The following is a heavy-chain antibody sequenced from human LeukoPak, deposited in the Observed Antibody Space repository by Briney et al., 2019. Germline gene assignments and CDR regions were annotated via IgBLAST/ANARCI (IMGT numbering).Heavy chain of an antibody. CDR1: GFTFSSYA. D-gene: IGHD5-12*01. CDR3: AKGTYSAYNSGCAY. Sequence: PGGSLRLSCADFGFTFSSYAMSWVRQAPEKGLEWVSAITVSGGSTYYADSVKGRFTISRDNSRNTLYLQMNSLRAEDTALYYCAKGTYSAYNSGCAYWGQGTLVTVSS. J-gene: IGHJ4*02. CDR2: ITVSGGST. V-gene: IGHV3-23*01.